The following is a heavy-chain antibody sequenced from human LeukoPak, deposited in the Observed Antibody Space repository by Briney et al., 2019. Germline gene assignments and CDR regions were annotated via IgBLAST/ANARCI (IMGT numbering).Heavy chain of an antibody. Sequence: ASVKVSCKASGYTFTYYAMQWVRQAPGQRLEWMGWISPGNGNTKYSQKFQGRITITGDTSASATYMELSSLTSEDTAVYYCARVFVYDFWSGPNDYWGQGTLVTVSS. V-gene: IGHV1-3*01. CDR3: ARVFVYDFWSGPNDY. D-gene: IGHD3-3*01. J-gene: IGHJ4*02. CDR2: ISPGNGNT. CDR1: GYTFTYYA.